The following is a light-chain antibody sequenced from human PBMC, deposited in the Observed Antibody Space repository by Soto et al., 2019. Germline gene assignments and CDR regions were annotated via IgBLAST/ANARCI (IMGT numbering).Light chain of an antibody. Sequence: DIVMTQSPLSLTVTPGEPASICCRSSQSLLDSKGYNLLDWYLQKPGQSPQLLIYLGSNRASGVPDRFSGSGSGTDFILKSSRVQAEDAGVYYRTQALQTPTTFGQGTKVEIK. CDR3: TQALQTPTT. CDR2: LGS. J-gene: IGKJ1*01. V-gene: IGKV2-28*01. CDR1: QSLLDSKGYNL.